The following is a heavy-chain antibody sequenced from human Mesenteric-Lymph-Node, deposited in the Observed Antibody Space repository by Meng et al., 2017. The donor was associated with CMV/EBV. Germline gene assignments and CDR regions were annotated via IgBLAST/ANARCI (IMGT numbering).Heavy chain of an antibody. Sequence: LRLSCTVSGGSISGGGYYWSWIRQHPGKGLEWIGYIYYSGSTYYNPSLKSRVTISVDTSKNQFSLKLSSVTAADTAVYYCARGDTHLYDSSGYYLDYWGQGTLVTVSS. CDR2: IYYSGST. CDR1: GGSISGGGYY. J-gene: IGHJ4*02. D-gene: IGHD3-22*01. V-gene: IGHV4-31*03. CDR3: ARGDTHLYDSSGYYLDY.